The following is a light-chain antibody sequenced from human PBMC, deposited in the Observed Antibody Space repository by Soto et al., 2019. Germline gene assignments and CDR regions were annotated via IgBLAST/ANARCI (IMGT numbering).Light chain of an antibody. J-gene: IGLJ3*02. CDR3: QSYDNSLSGPVV. CDR1: SSNIGANYD. CDR2: ANT. Sequence: QSVLTQPPSVSGAPGQRVTISCTGSSSNIGANYDVHWYQVLPGTAPKLLIYANTNRPSGVPDRFSGSKSGTSASLSITGLQAEDEAEYNCQSYDNSLSGPVVFGGGTKLTVL. V-gene: IGLV1-40*01.